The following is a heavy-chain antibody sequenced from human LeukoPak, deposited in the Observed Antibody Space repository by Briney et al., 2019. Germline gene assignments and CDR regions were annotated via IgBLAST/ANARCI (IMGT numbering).Heavy chain of an antibody. CDR2: INPSDNST. CDR3: AKGTNLRQQLGNWFDP. CDR1: GYTLTSYY. J-gene: IGHJ5*02. Sequence: GASVKVSCKASGYTLTSYYMHWVRQAPGQGLEWMGIINPSDNSTSYAQKFQSRVTMTRDTSTSTVYMELSSLRSEDTAVHYCAKGTNLRQQLGNWFDPWGQGTLVIVSS. D-gene: IGHD6-13*01. V-gene: IGHV1-46*01.